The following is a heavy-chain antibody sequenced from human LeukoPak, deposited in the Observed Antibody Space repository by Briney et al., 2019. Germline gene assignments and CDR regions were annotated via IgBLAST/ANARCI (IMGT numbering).Heavy chain of an antibody. CDR1: GCSISSYY. CDR3: AGDPITMVRGVNSDDAFDI. CDR2: IYTSGST. V-gene: IGHV4-4*07. J-gene: IGHJ3*02. Sequence: PSETLSLSCTVSGCSISSYYLSWIRQPAGKGLEWIGRIYTSGSTNYNPSLKSRVTMSVDTYKNQFSLQLSSMTAADAAVYYCAGDPITMVRGVNSDDAFDIWGQGTMVTVSS. D-gene: IGHD3-10*01.